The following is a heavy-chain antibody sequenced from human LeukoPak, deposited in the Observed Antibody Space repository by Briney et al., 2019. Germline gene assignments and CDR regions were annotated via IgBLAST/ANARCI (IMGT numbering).Heavy chain of an antibody. CDR3: TRGDDFLAAYNYMDV. Sequence: GASVKVSCKASGGTIRGFAINWVRQAPGKGFEWMGRINTMSGTTNYTQRLQGRVTMTTDESTTTAFMGLSRLTAEDTALYYCTRGDDFLAAYNYMDVWGKGTSVIVSS. D-gene: IGHD3-9*01. V-gene: IGHV1-69*05. CDR1: GGTIRGFA. J-gene: IGHJ6*04. CDR2: INTMSGTT.